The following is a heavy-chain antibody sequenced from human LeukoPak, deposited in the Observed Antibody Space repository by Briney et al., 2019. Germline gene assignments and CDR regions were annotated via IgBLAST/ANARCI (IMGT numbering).Heavy chain of an antibody. J-gene: IGHJ4*02. CDR2: ISSSSSTI. Sequence: GGSLRLSCAASGFTFSSYAMSWVRQAPGKGLEWVSAISSSSSTIYYADSVKGRFTISRDNAKNSLYLQMNSLRAEDTAVYYCARGSQTYYYDMTARPFDYWGQGTLVTVSS. CDR1: GFTFSSYA. V-gene: IGHV3-48*04. D-gene: IGHD3-22*01. CDR3: ARGSQTYYYDMTARPFDY.